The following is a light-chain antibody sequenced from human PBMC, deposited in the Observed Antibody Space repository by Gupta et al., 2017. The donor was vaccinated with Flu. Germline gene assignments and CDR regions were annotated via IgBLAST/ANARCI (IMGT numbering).Light chain of an antibody. J-gene: IGLJ2*01. V-gene: IGLV2-14*01. CDR2: EVN. CDR3: SSYTSSSTYVV. CDR1: SSDVGGYNY. Sequence: QSALTQPASLPGSPAQSITISCTGTSSDVGGYNYVSWYQQHPGKAPKLMIYEVNNRPSGVSNRFSGSKSGNTASLTISGLQAEDEADYYCSSYTSSSTYVVFGGGTKLTVL.